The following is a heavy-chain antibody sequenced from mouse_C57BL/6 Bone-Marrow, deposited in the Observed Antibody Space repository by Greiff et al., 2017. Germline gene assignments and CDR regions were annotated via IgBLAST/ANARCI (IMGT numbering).Heavy chain of an antibody. J-gene: IGHJ4*01. CDR2: IYPGSGST. CDR3: ARKDYDLDYAKDY. V-gene: IGHV1-55*01. Sequence: QVHVKQPGAELVKPGASVKMSCKASGYTFTSYWITWVKQRPGQGLEWIGDIYPGSGSTNYNEKFKSKATLTVDTSSSTAYMQLTSLTSEDSAVYDCARKDYDLDYAKDYWGQGTAVTVSA. D-gene: IGHD2-4*01. CDR1: GYTFTSYW.